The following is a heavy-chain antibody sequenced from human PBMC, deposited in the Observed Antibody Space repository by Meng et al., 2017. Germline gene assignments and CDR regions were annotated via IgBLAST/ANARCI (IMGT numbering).Heavy chain of an antibody. Sequence: QWRRVELGGGLGKPGRSLSLSCAASGFTFSSYGMHWVRQAPGKGLEWVAVIWYDGSNKYYADSVKGRFTISRDNSKNTLYLQMSSLRAEDTAVYYCARVVYSSGWSFDYWGQGTLVTVSS. CDR3: ARVVYSSGWSFDY. CDR1: GFTFSSYG. D-gene: IGHD6-19*01. CDR2: IWYDGSNK. J-gene: IGHJ4*02. V-gene: IGHV3-33*01.